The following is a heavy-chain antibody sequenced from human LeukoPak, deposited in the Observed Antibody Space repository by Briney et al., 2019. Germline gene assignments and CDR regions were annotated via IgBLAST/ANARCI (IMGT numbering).Heavy chain of an antibody. V-gene: IGHV4-39*07. J-gene: IGHJ4*02. CDR3: ARSTGGDLLRYFDWLLYFDY. CDR1: GGSISSSSYY. D-gene: IGHD3-9*01. Sequence: SETLSLTCTVSGGSISSSSYYWGWIRQPPGKGLEWIGSIYYSGSTYYNPSLKSRVTMSVDTSKNQFSLKLSSVTAADTAVYYCARSTGGDLLRYFDWLLYFDYWGQGTLVTVSS. CDR2: IYYSGST.